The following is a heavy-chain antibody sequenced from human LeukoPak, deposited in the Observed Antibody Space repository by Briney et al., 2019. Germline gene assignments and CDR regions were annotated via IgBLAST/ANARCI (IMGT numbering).Heavy chain of an antibody. CDR2: IYYSGST. D-gene: IGHD3-22*01. J-gene: IGHJ5*02. CDR3: ASRYKYYYDSSGFWFDP. CDR1: GGSISSSSYY. V-gene: IGHV4-39*01. Sequence: PSETLSLTCTVSGGSISSSSYYWGWIRQPPGKGLEWIGSIYYSGSTYYNPSLKSRVTISVDTPKNQFSLKLSSVTAADTAVYYCASRYKYYYDSSGFWFDPWGQGTLVTVSS.